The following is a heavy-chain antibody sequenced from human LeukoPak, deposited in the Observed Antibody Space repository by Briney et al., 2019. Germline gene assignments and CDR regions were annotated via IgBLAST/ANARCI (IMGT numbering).Heavy chain of an antibody. J-gene: IGHJ4*02. V-gene: IGHV1-8*01. CDR2: MNPNSGNT. CDR3: ARVKAARLARIFDY. CDR1: GYTFTSYD. Sequence: ASVKVSCKASGYTFTSYDINWVRQATGQGLEWMGWMNPNSGNTGYAQKFQGRVTMTWNTSISTAYMELSSLRSEDTAVYHCARVKAARLARIFDYWGQGTLVTVSS. D-gene: IGHD6-6*01.